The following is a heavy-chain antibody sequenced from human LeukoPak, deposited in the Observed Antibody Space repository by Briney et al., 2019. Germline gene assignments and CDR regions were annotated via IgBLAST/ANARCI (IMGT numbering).Heavy chain of an antibody. D-gene: IGHD2-2*01. J-gene: IGHJ3*01. Sequence: GGSLRLSCAASGFTFRSYGMSWVRQAPGKGLDWVSGINGSGGSTYYADSVKGRFTISRDNSKTTLYLQMDSLRAEDTAVYYCAKRLPSGSAALDVWGQGTVVTVSS. CDR2: INGSGGST. V-gene: IGHV3-23*01. CDR1: GFTFRSYG. CDR3: AKRLPSGSAALDV.